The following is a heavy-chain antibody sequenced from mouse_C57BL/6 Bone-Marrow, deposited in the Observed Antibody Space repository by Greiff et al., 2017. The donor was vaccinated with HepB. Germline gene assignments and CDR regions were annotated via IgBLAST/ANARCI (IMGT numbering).Heavy chain of an antibody. CDR3: ARESGVLLLGYFDY. Sequence: VQLQESGPELVKPGASVKISCKASGYAFSSSWMNWVKQRPGKGLEWIGRIYPGDGDTNYNGKFKGKATLTADKSSSTAYMQLSSLTSEDSAVYFCARESGVLLLGYFDYWGQGTTLTVSS. V-gene: IGHV1-82*01. CDR1: GYAFSSSW. CDR2: IYPGDGDT. J-gene: IGHJ2*01. D-gene: IGHD1-1*01.